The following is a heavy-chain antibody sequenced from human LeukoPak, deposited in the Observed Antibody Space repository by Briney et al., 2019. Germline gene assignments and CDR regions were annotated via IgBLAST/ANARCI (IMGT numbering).Heavy chain of an antibody. V-gene: IGHV3-74*01. J-gene: IGHJ4*02. CDR3: ARGSPEYWALSY. CDR2: INGDGRST. D-gene: IGHD2/OR15-2a*01. CDR1: GFTFSSYW. Sequence: PGGSLRLSCAASGFTFSSYWMHWVRQAPGKGLVWVSRINGDGRSTNYADSVKGRFTISRDNAKNTLYLQMNSLRAEDTALYYCARGSPEYWALSYWGQGALVTVSS.